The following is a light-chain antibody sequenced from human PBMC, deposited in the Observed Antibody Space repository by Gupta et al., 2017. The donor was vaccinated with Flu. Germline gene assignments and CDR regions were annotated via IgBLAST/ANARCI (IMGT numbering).Light chain of an antibody. Sequence: QSAPTQPRSVSGSPGQSVTISCTGTSNDVGGSNRVSWYEQRPGKAPKLILYDVTERPSGVPDRFSGSKSGNTASLTISGLQADDEADYYCSSYEGRVTGVVGTGTTVTVL. V-gene: IGLV2-11*01. CDR2: DVT. J-gene: IGLJ1*01. CDR1: SNDVGGSNR. CDR3: SSYEGRVTGV.